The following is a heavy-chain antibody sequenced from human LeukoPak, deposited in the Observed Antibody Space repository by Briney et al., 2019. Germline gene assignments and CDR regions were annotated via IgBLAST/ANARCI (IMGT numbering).Heavy chain of an antibody. CDR1: GGSISSYY. Sequence: PSETLSLTCTVSGGSISSYYWSWIRQPPGEGLEWIGYIYYSGSTNYNPSLKSRVTISVDTSKNQFSLKLSSVTAADTAVYYCARVILTGSYGMDVWGQGATVTVSS. J-gene: IGHJ6*02. D-gene: IGHD3-9*01. CDR2: IYYSGST. V-gene: IGHV4-59*12. CDR3: ARVILTGSYGMDV.